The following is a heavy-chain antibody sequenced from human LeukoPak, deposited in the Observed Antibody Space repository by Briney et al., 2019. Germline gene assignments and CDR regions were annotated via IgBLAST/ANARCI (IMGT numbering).Heavy chain of an antibody. CDR1: GGSISSCY. Sequence: SETLSLTCTVSGGSISSCYWSWIRQPPGKGLEWIGYIYYSGSTKYNPSLKSRVTISVDASKTQFSLKLNSVTAADTAVYYCARGSRELYYFDYWGQGTLVTVSS. CDR3: ARGSRELYYFDY. D-gene: IGHD1-7*01. V-gene: IGHV4-59*01. CDR2: IYYSGST. J-gene: IGHJ4*02.